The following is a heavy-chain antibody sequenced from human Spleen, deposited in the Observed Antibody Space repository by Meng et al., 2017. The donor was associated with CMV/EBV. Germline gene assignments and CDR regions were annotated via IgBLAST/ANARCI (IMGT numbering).Heavy chain of an antibody. V-gene: IGHV3-30*02. J-gene: IGHJ3*02. CDR2: IRYDGSNE. Sequence: GGSLRLSCAASGFTFSNYGMHWVRQPPGKGLEWVTFIRYDGSNEYYADSVKGRFTVSRDTSKNTLYLQMNSLRAEDTAVYYCAREGYPDAFDIWGQGTMVTVSS. CDR1: GFTFSNYG. D-gene: IGHD2-2*01. CDR3: AREGYPDAFDI.